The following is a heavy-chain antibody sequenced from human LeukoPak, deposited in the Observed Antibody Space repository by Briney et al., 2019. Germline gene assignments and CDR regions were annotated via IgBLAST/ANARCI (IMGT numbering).Heavy chain of an antibody. CDR1: GFTFSSYS. J-gene: IGHJ4*02. D-gene: IGHD3-10*01. CDR3: ARSLIAGILWFGENYYFDY. Sequence: GGSLRLSCAASGFTFSSYSMNWVRQAPGKGLEWVSSISSSSSYIYYADSVKGRFTISRDNAKNSLYLQMNSLRAEDTAVYYCARSLIAGILWFGENYYFDYWGQGTLVTVSS. V-gene: IGHV3-21*01. CDR2: ISSSSSYI.